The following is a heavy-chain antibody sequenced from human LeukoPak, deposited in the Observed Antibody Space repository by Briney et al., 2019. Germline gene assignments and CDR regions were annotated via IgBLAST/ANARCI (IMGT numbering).Heavy chain of an antibody. D-gene: IGHD5-18*01. CDR3: AREGGTAVVSYFDY. Sequence: SVKVSCKASGGTSSNYAINWVRQAPGQGLEWMGGIIPIFGTVNYAQKFQGRVTITTDESTGTAYMELSSLRSEDTAVYYCAREGGTAVVSYFDYWGQGTLVIVSS. CDR1: GGTSSNYA. J-gene: IGHJ4*02. CDR2: IIPIFGTV. V-gene: IGHV1-69*05.